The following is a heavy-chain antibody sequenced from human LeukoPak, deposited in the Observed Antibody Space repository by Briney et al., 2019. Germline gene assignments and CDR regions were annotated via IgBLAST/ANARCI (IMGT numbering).Heavy chain of an antibody. J-gene: IGHJ4*02. CDR2: IYPDDSDT. D-gene: IGHD1-26*01. V-gene: IGHV5-51*01. CDR1: GYTFTTYW. Sequence: GESLKISCKAFGYTFTTYWIGWVRQLPGKGLEWMGIIYPDDSDTRYRPSFQGQVTISADKSISTAYLQWSSLKASDTAMYYCARGGKYRRYLDYWGQGTLVTVSS. CDR3: ARGGKYRRYLDY.